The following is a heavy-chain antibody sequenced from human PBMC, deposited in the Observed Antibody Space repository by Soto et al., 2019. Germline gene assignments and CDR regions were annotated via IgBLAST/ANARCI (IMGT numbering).Heavy chain of an antibody. J-gene: IGHJ4*02. CDR2: ISGSGGGT. D-gene: IGHD6-13*01. V-gene: IGHV3-23*01. CDR3: ASPAAAAAPDY. CDR1: GFTFSSYA. Sequence: EVQLLESGGGLVQPGGSLRLSCAASGFTFSSYAMSWVRQAPGKGLEWVSLISGSGGGTYYADSVKGRFTISRDNYKNTRNLQMNSLRAEAAAVDYCASPAAAAAPDYWGQGTLGTVSS.